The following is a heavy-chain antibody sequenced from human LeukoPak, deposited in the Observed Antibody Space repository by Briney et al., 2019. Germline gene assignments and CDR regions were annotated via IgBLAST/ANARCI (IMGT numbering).Heavy chain of an antibody. V-gene: IGHV1-18*01. D-gene: IGHD2-2*01. CDR2: IGAYNGNT. Sequence: GASVKVSCKASGYTFATSGISWVRQAPGQGLEWMGWIGAYNGNTNYVQKFQGRVTMTTETSTGTAYMELRSLKSDDTAMYYCARDHQYDFDYWGQGTLVTVSS. CDR3: ARDHQYDFDY. CDR1: GYTFATSG. J-gene: IGHJ4*02.